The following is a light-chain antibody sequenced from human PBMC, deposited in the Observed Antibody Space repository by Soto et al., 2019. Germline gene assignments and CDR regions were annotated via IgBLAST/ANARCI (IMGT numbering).Light chain of an antibody. CDR2: GAS. Sequence: EIVLKKSPGTLSLYKGERATLSCGASRSVNRRYLGWYQQKPGQAPRLIIYGASSRATGVPDRFSGSGSETEFTLTIRRLEPEDSAVYYCQQRSNWPLLITFGHVRLPETK. CDR1: RSVNRRY. CDR3: QQRSNWPLLIT. J-gene: IGKJ5*01. V-gene: IGKV3D-20*02.